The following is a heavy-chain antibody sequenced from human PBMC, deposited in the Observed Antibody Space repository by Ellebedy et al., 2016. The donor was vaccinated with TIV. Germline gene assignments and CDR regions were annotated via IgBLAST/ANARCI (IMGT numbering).Heavy chain of an antibody. CDR3: AKRYDSFDAMDV. D-gene: IGHD3-22*01. CDR1: EFTFATSA. J-gene: IGHJ6*02. V-gene: IGHV3-30*18. Sequence: GGSLRLXXAASEFTFATSAMNWVRQAPGKGLEWVAYISYQGSLIHYSDSVKGRFTISRDNSKDTLYLQMNNLRPADTAVYYCAKRYDSFDAMDVWGQGTTVTVSS. CDR2: ISYQGSLI.